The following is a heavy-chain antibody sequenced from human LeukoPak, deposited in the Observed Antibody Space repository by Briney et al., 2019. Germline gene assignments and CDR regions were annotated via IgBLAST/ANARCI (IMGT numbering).Heavy chain of an antibody. Sequence: GGSRRLSCAASGFTFTTYSMNWVRQAPGKGREWVSTISGSSRYIYFAYSVRGRFTISRDNAKNSLYLQMNSLTAEDTAVYYCARRLNNGDYGNDYWGQGTLSPSPQ. CDR2: ISGSSRYI. CDR3: ARRLNNGDYGNDY. V-gene: IGHV3-21*01. J-gene: IGHJ4*02. D-gene: IGHD4-17*01. CDR1: GFTFTTYS.